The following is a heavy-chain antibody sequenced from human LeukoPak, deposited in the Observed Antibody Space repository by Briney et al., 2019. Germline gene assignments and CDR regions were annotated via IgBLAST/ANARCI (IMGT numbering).Heavy chain of an antibody. V-gene: IGHV4-39*01. D-gene: IGHD4-17*01. CDR2: IFYSGST. Sequence: SETLSLTCTVSGGSISSSSYFWGWIRQPPGKGLEWIGSIFYSGSTYYNPSLNSRVTISIDTSKNQFSLRLSSVTAADTAVYYCARQMNTVTADYWGQGTLVTISS. CDR1: GGSISSSSYF. J-gene: IGHJ4*02. CDR3: ARQMNTVTADY.